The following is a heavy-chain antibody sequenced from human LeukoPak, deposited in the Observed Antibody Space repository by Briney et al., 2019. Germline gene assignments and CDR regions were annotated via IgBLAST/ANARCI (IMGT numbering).Heavy chain of an antibody. CDR2: IYYSGNT. V-gene: IGHV4-39*01. CDR3: ARHSCDAFDN. D-gene: IGHD2-15*01. J-gene: IGHJ3*02. Sequence: WVRPAPGKGLEWIVSIYYSGNTYFNPSVKNPVTISAYTSKSRLSLRLTSVTAGDTAGYYCARHSCDAFDNWGQGTLVTVSS.